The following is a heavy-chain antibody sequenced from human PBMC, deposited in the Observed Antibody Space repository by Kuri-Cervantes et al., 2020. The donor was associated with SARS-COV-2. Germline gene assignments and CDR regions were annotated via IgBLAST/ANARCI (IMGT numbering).Heavy chain of an antibody. Sequence: GGSLRLSCAAPGFTFGNYWMHWVRQAPGKGLVWVSRFMSDGTSPSYADSVRGRFTISRDNAKNTLYLQMNSLRAEDTAVYYCARDGVSLKGYYYYYMDVRGKGTTATVSS. CDR3: ARDGVSLKGYYYYYMDV. V-gene: IGHV3-74*01. J-gene: IGHJ6*03. CDR2: FMSDGTSP. CDR1: GFTFGNYW. D-gene: IGHD2-15*01.